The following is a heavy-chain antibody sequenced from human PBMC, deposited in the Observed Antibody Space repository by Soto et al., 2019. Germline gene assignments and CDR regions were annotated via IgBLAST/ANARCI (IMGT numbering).Heavy chain of an antibody. V-gene: IGHV4-30-2*01. Sequence: SETLSLTCAVSGGSISSGGYSWSWIRQPPGKGLEWIGYTYHSGGTYYNPPLKSRATISVDRSKNQFSLKLSSVTAADTAVYYCYCALAILLAPRAAPVCWFDPWGQGTPVTVSS. J-gene: IGHJ5*02. D-gene: IGHD2-21*01. CDR3: YCALAILLAPRAAPVCWFDP. CDR2: TYHSGGT. CDR1: GGSISSGGYS.